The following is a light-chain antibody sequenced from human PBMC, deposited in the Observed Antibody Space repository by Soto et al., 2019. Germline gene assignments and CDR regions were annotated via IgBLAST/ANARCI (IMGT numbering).Light chain of an antibody. CDR3: QQADSFPYT. J-gene: IGKJ2*01. CDR1: QGISSW. Sequence: DIQMTQSPSSVSAYVGDRVTITCRASQGISSWLAWYQQKPGKAPNLLIFAASTLRSGVPSRFSGSGSGTDFTLTISSLQPEDFATYDCQQADSFPYTCGQGTKLEIK. CDR2: AAS. V-gene: IGKV1-12*01.